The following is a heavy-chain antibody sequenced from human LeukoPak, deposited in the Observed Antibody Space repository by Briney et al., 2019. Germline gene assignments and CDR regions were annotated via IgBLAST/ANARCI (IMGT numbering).Heavy chain of an antibody. V-gene: IGHV3-21*01. CDR3: ARNSPELELPDY. CDR1: GFTFSSYS. CDR2: ISSSSSYI. Sequence: GGSLRLSCAASGFTFSSYSMHWVRQAPGKGLEWVSSISSSSSYIYYADSVKGRFTISRDNAKHSLYLQMNSLRAEDTAVYYCARNSPELELPDYWGQGTLVTVSS. J-gene: IGHJ4*02. D-gene: IGHD1-7*01.